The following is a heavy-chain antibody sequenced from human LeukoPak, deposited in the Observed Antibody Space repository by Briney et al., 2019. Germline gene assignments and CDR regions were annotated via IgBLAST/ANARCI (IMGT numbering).Heavy chain of an antibody. V-gene: IGHV3-33*01. CDR3: ARILAVNWFDA. CDR2: IWYDGSNK. D-gene: IGHD4-17*01. Sequence: GGSLRLSCAASGFTFSSYGMHWVRQAPGKGLEWVAVIWYDGSNKYYADSVKGRFTMSRDNSKNTLYLQMNSLRAEDTAVYYCARILAVNWFDAWGQGTLVTVSS. J-gene: IGHJ5*02. CDR1: GFTFSSYG.